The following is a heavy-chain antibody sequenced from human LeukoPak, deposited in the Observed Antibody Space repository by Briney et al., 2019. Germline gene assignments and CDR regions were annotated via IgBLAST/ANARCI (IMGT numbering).Heavy chain of an antibody. Sequence: GGSLRLSCAASGFPFSSYSMNWVRQAPGKGLEWVSSISSSSSYIYYADSVKGRFTISRDNAKNSLYLQMNSLRAEDTAVYYCAREREYDYVWGSHFDYWGQGTLVTVSS. CDR2: ISSSSSYI. D-gene: IGHD3-16*01. J-gene: IGHJ4*02. CDR3: AREREYDYVWGSHFDY. V-gene: IGHV3-21*01. CDR1: GFPFSSYS.